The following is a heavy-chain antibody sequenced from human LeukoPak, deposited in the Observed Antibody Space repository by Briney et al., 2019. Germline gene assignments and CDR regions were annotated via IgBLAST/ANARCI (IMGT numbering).Heavy chain of an antibody. J-gene: IGHJ4*02. CDR1: GGSISSSY. CDR3: ATYTNRLHY. Sequence: PSETLSLTCTVSGGSISSSYWSWIRQPPGKGLEWIGYSGDTNYNPSLKSRVTISIDTSKNQFSLKLSSVTAADTAVYYCATYTNRLHYWGQGTLVTVSS. D-gene: IGHD2-8*01. V-gene: IGHV4-4*09. CDR2: SGDT.